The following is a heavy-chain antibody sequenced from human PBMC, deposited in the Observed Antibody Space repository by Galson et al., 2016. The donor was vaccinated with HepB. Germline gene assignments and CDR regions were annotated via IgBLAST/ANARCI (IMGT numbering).Heavy chain of an antibody. CDR3: ARGRWFGDLMYLATGPAFDL. D-gene: IGHD3-10*01. Sequence: TLSLTCTVSGDSISSGDYYWSWIRQSPGKGLEWIGYSYSTGSTSYNPSLKSRAFISLDASKNQFSLSLNSVTAADTAVFYCARGRWFGDLMYLATGPAFDLWGQGTLVTVSS. V-gene: IGHV4-30-4*01. J-gene: IGHJ1*01. CDR1: GDSISSGDYY. CDR2: SYSTGST.